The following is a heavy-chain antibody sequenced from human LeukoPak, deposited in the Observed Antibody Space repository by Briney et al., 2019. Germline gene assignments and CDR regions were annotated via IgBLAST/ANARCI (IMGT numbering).Heavy chain of an antibody. D-gene: IGHD3-10*01. CDR2: IYHSGST. Sequence: SETLSLTCAVSGGSFSSSNWWSWVRQPPGKVLEWIWVIYHSGSTNFEPSLKSRVTISVDKSKNKLSLKLSSVTAADTAVYYCAMPYYHGSGSYTFFYWGQGTLVTVSS. CDR1: GGSFSSSNW. CDR3: AMPYYHGSGSYTFFY. J-gene: IGHJ4*02. V-gene: IGHV4-4*02.